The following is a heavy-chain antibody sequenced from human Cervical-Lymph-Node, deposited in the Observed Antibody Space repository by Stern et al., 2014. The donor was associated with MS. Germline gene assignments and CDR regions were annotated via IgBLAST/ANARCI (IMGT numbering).Heavy chain of an antibody. CDR2: INTNTANP. CDR3: ARVGEMITSDS. J-gene: IGHJ5*01. D-gene: IGHD5-24*01. CDR1: GYAFTSYA. V-gene: IGHV7-4-1*02. Sequence: VQLVQSGSELKKPGASVKVSCKASGYAFTSYAMTWVRQAPGQGLEWMGWINTNTANPTYAQGFTGRFVFSLDPSVSTAYLQISSLKAEDPAVYYCARVGEMITSDSWGQGTLVTVSS.